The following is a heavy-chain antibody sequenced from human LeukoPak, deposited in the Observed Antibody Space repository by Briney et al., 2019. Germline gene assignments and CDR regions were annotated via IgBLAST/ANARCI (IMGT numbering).Heavy chain of an antibody. CDR2: ISGGSSFQ. CDR3: AREGDPPGFYYYHHLDV. Sequence: GGSLRLSCAASGFDFSIYAIDWVRQAPGRGLEWVSSISGGSSFQDYADSVKGRFTISRDNAKNSVYLQMNRLRAEDTAVYFCAREGDPPGFYYYHHLDVWGKGTTVTVSS. CDR1: GFDFSIYA. J-gene: IGHJ6*03. V-gene: IGHV3-21*01. D-gene: IGHD3-16*01.